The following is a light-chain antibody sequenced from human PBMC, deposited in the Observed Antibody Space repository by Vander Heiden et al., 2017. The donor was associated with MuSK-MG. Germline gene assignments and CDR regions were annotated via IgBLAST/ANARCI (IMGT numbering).Light chain of an antibody. CDR1: SSAVGGYNY. CDR2: HVR. Sequence: QSALTQPASVSGSPGQSITISCTGTSSAVGGYNYVSWYQPHPGKAPKLVIYHVRNRPSGVPHRFSGSKSGNTASLTTSGLQAEDEADYYCSSYKSSRNHVVFGGGTKLTVL. CDR3: SSYKSSRNHVV. J-gene: IGLJ2*01. V-gene: IGLV2-14*01.